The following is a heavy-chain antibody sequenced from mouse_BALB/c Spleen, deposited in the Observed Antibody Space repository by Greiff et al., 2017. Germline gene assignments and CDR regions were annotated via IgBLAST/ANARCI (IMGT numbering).Heavy chain of an antibody. J-gene: IGHJ1*01. V-gene: IGHV14-3*02. CDR1: GFNIKDTY. CDR3: ARRDYYGYGWYFDV. D-gene: IGHD1-2*01. CDR2: IDPANGNT. Sequence: VQLQQSGAELVKPGASVKLSCTASGFNIKDTYMHWVKQRPEQGLEWIGRIDPANGNTKYDPKFQGKATITADTSSNTAYLQLSSLTSEDTAVYYCARRDYYGYGWYFDVWGAGTTVTVSS.